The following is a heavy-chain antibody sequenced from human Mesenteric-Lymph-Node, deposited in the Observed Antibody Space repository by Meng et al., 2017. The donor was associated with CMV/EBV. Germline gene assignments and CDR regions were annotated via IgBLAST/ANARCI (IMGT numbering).Heavy chain of an antibody. CDR2: IYYSGST. J-gene: IGHJ4*02. D-gene: IGHD3-3*01. CDR3: ATSNMYLRFLY. CDR1: GGSISSYY. Sequence: SETLSLTCTVSGGSISSYYWSWIRQPPGKGLEWIGYIYYSGSTNYNPSLKSRVTISVDTSKNQFSLKLSSVTAADTAVYYCATSNMYLRFLYWGQGTLVTVSS. V-gene: IGHV4-59*01.